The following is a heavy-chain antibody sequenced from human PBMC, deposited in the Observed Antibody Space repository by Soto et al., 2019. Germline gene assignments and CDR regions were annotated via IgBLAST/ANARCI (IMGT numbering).Heavy chain of an antibody. J-gene: IGHJ5*02. CDR3: GCHLISP. V-gene: IGHV3-74*01. CDR1: GFTLSSYW. D-gene: IGHD2-8*01. Sequence: EEQLVLSGGGLVQPGGSLRLSCAASGFTLSSYWMHWVRQAPGKGLEWVSRISNDERTISYADSVKGRFTISRDNATNTVYLQMNNLRAEDTAMYYCGCHLISPWGQGTLVSVSS. CDR2: ISNDERTI.